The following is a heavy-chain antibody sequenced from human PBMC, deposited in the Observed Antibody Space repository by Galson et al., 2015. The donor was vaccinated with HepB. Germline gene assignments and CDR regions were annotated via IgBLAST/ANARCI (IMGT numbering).Heavy chain of an antibody. Sequence: SETLSLTCTVSGYSISSGYYWGWIRQPPGKGLEWIGSISYSGSTYYNPSLKSRVTISVDTSKNQFSLKLSSVTAADTAVYYCARWLQLSDAFDIWGQGTMVTVSS. CDR1: GYSISSGYY. CDR3: ARWLQLSDAFDI. V-gene: IGHV4-38-2*02. CDR2: ISYSGST. D-gene: IGHD5-24*01. J-gene: IGHJ3*02.